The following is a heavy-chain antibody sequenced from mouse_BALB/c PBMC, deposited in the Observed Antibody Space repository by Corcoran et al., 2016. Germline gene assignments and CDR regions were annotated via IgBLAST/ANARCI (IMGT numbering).Heavy chain of an antibody. D-gene: IGHD2-3*01. CDR3: ESEPMDMDY. V-gene: IGHV9-3-1*01. Sequence: QIQLVQSGPELKKPGETVKISCKASGYTFTNYGMNWVKQAPGKCLKWMGWINTYTGEPTYADAFKGRFAFSLETSASTAYLQINNLKNEETATYFCESEPMDMDYWGQGTSVTVSS. CDR2: INTYTGEP. CDR1: GYTFTNYG. J-gene: IGHJ4*01.